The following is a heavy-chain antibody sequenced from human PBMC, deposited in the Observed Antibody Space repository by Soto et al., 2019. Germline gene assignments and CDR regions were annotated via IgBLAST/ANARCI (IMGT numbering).Heavy chain of an antibody. CDR1: GFTFSDYY. CDR3: ASPGVSVSGEGV. D-gene: IGHD1-1*01. Sequence: GGSLRLSCVASGFTFSDYYMSWIRQAPGKGLEWISYISASGANIYYADSVQGRFTISRDNAKSSLHLHMNSLTADDTAVYYCASPGVSVSGEGVWGQGTLVTVSS. J-gene: IGHJ4*02. V-gene: IGHV3-11*01. CDR2: ISASGANI.